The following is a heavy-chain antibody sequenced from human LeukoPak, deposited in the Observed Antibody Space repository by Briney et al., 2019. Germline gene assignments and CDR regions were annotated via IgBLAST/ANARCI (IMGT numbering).Heavy chain of an antibody. CDR2: IYSGGST. V-gene: IGHV3-53*01. CDR1: GFTVSSNY. D-gene: IGHD1-26*01. CDR3: AGSGSYGQYYFDY. Sequence: GGSLRLSCAASGFTVSSNYMSWVRQAPGKGLEWVSVIYSGGSTYYADSVKGRFTISRDNSENTLYLQMNSLRAEDTAVYYCAGSGSYGQYYFDYWGQGTLVTVSS. J-gene: IGHJ4*02.